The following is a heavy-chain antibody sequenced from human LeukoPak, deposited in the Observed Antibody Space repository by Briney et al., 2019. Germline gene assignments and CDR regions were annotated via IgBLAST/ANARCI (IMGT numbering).Heavy chain of an antibody. D-gene: IGHD6-19*01. CDR3: AKSNSSGRYYFDY. Sequence: GESLKISCKGSGYSFTSYWIGWVRQMPGKGLEWMGIIYPGDSDTKYSPSFQGQVTISADKSITTAYLQWSSLKASDTAMYYCAKSNSSGRYYFDYWGQGTLVTFSS. CDR2: IYPGDSDT. CDR1: GYSFTSYW. V-gene: IGHV5-51*01. J-gene: IGHJ4*02.